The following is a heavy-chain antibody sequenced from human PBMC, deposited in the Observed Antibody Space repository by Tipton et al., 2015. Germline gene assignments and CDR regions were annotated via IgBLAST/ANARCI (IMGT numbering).Heavy chain of an antibody. J-gene: IGHJ4*02. Sequence: TLSLTCTVSGGSVSSGSYSWSWIRQPPGKGLEWIGYIYYSGSTNYNPSLKSRVTMSVDTSKNQFSLHLSSVTAADTAVYYCAREVWYYDSSGYDYWGQGTLVTVSS. V-gene: IGHV4-61*01. CDR2: IYYSGST. CDR3: AREVWYYDSSGYDY. D-gene: IGHD3-22*01. CDR1: GGSVSSGSYS.